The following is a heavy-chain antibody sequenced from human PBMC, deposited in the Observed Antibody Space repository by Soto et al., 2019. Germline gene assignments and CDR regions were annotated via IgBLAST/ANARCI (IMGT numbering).Heavy chain of an antibody. J-gene: IGHJ4*02. D-gene: IGHD2-15*01. V-gene: IGHV1-3*01. CDR1: GYTFTRYA. CDR3: ARGPGGPDGPGDY. Sequence: QVQLVQSAAEVKKPGASVKVSCKASGYTFTRYAMHWVRQAPGQRLEWMGWINAGNGNTKYSQKFQGRVTITRDTSASKAYMELSSLKSKDTAVYYCARGPGGPDGPGDYWGQGTLVTVSS. CDR2: INAGNGNT.